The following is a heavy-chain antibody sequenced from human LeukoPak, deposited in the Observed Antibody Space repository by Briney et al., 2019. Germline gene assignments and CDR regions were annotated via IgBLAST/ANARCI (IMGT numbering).Heavy chain of an antibody. CDR3: AXRKXDXPGXAGSGWYFDY. Sequence: PGGSLRLSCAASGFTFSSYAMSWVRQAPGKGLEWVSAISGSGGSTYYADSVKGRFTISRDNSKNTLYLQMNSLRAEDTAVYYCAXRKXDXPGXAGSGWYFDYWGQGTLVTVSS. CDR1: GFTFSSYA. V-gene: IGHV3-23*01. D-gene: IGHD6-19*01. J-gene: IGHJ4*02. CDR2: ISGSGGST.